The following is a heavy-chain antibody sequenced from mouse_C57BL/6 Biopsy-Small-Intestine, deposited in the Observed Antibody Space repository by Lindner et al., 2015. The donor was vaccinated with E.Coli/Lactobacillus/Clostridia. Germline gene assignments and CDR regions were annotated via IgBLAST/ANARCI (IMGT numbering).Heavy chain of an antibody. V-gene: IGHV3-1*01. D-gene: IGHD2-4*01. J-gene: IGHJ1*03. CDR2: ISYSGST. CDR1: GYSITSGYD. CDR3: ATQARDLIYYDDGGYFDV. Sequence: VQLQESGPGMVKPSQSLSLTCTVTGYSITSGYDWHWIRHFPGNKLEWMGYISYSGSTNYNPSLKSRISITHDTSKNHFFLKLNSVTTEDTATYYCATQARDLIYYDDGGYFDVWGTGTTVTVSS.